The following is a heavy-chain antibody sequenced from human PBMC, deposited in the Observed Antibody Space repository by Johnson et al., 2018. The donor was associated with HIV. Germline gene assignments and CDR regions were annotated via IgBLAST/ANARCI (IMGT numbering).Heavy chain of an antibody. CDR2: INWNGGST. J-gene: IGHJ3*01. D-gene: IGHD3-10*01. CDR1: GFTFDDNG. CDR3: TRDRDGVGVS. V-gene: IGHV3-20*04. Sequence: VQLVESGGGVVRPGGSLRLSCAASGFTFDDNGMSWVRQATGKGLEWVSGINWNGGSTEYAASVKGRFTILRDDSKNSLSLQMSSLKTEDTAVYYCTRDRDGVGVSWGQGTMVTVSS.